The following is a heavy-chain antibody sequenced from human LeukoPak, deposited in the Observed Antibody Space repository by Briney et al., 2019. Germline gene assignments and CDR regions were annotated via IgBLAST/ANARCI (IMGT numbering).Heavy chain of an antibody. CDR2: INHSGST. J-gene: IGHJ4*02. D-gene: IGHD3-10*01. V-gene: IGHV4-34*01. CDR3: ASLAMVRGVKFGY. Sequence: SETLSLTCAVYGGSFSGYYWSWIRQPPGKGLEWIGEINHSGSTNYNPSLKSRVTISVDTSKNQFSLKLSSVTAADTAVYYSASLAMVRGVKFGYWGQGTLVTVSS. CDR1: GGSFSGYY.